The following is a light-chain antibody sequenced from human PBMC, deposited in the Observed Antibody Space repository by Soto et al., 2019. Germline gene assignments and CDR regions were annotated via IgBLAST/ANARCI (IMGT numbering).Light chain of an antibody. CDR1: QDITNY. Sequence: DIQMTQSPSSLSASVGDRVTITCQASQDITNYLNWYQQKPGKPPKLLINDAYNLETGVPSRFSGSGSGTHFSFPINSLQPEDFATYYCQQYDELPITFGLGTRLDIK. CDR2: DAY. J-gene: IGKJ5*01. CDR3: QQYDELPIT. V-gene: IGKV1-33*01.